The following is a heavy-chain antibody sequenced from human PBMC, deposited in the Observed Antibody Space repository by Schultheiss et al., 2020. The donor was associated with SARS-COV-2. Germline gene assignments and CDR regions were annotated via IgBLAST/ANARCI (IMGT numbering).Heavy chain of an antibody. V-gene: IGHV3-53*01. J-gene: IGHJ4*02. CDR2: IYSGGST. D-gene: IGHD4-17*01. Sequence: GGSLRLSCAASGFTVSSNYMSWVRQAPGKGLEWVSVIYSGGSTYYADSVKGRFTISRDNAKNSLYLQMNSLRAEDTAVYYCARVIGDFVDDYGDYVFDYWCQGTLVTVAS. CDR1: GFTVSSNY. CDR3: ARVIGDFVDDYGDYVFDY.